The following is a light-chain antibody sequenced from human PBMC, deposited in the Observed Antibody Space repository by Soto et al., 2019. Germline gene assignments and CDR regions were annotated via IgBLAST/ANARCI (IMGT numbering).Light chain of an antibody. J-gene: IGKJ2*01. CDR3: HQYGYVPYT. CDR2: GAS. V-gene: IGKV3-20*01. CDR1: QSVRNNY. Sequence: EIVLTQSPGTLSLSPGERITLSCRASQSVRNNYLAWYQHKPGQAPKVLIYGASSRATGIPDRFSGSGSGTDFSLTSSRLEPEDFAVYYWHQYGYVPYTFGQGTKVEIK.